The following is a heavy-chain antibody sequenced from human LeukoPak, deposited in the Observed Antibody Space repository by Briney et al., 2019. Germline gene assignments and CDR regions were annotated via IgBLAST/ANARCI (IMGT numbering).Heavy chain of an antibody. V-gene: IGHV4-61*09. CDR1: GGSISSGSYY. Sequence: SETLSLTCTVSGGSISSGSYYWSCIRQPAGKGLEWIGHIYTSGSTNYNPSLKSRVTISLDTSKNQFSLKLSSVTAADTAVYYCARNGYRSSLDYWGQGTLVTVSS. CDR2: IYTSGST. CDR3: ARNGYRSSLDY. J-gene: IGHJ4*02. D-gene: IGHD5-18*01.